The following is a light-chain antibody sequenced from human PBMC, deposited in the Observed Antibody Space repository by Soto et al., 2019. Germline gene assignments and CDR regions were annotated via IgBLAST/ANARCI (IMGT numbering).Light chain of an antibody. CDR1: QSVSSY. V-gene: IGKV3-11*01. CDR3: QQRSNWPLIT. CDR2: DAS. J-gene: IGKJ5*01. Sequence: EIVLTQSPATLSLSPGETATLSCRASQSVSSYLSLYQQNPGQAPSLLLYDASNRATGIPARFSGSGSGTDFTLTISSREPADFSVEYCQQRSNWPLITFGQGTRLEMK.